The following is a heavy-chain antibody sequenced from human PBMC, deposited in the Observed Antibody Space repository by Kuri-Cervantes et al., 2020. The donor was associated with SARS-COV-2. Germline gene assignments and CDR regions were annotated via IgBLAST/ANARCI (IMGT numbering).Heavy chain of an antibody. CDR2: IYYSGST. CDR3: ARGCISHYYSMDV. Sequence: SCTVSGGAISSYYWRWIRQPPGQGLEWIGYIYYSGSTNYNPSLKSRVTISVDTSKNQSSLKLSSVPAADTAVYYCARGCISHYYSMDVWGQGTTVTVSS. J-gene: IGHJ6*02. CDR1: GGAISSYY. V-gene: IGHV4-59*08.